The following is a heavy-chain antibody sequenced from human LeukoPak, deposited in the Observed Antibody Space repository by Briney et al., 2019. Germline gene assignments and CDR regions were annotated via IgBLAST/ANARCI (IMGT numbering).Heavy chain of an antibody. D-gene: IGHD2-15*01. J-gene: IGHJ5*02. CDR2: INPDSGDT. CDR3: ARSDSYTWFDP. CDR1: GYTFTYYY. V-gene: IGHV1-2*02. Sequence: ASVKVSCKASGYTFTYYYIHWMRQAPAQGLEWMGWINPDSGDTSYAQKFQGRVTMTRDTSISTVYVELSRLRSDDTAVYYCARSDSYTWFDPWGQGTLVTVSS.